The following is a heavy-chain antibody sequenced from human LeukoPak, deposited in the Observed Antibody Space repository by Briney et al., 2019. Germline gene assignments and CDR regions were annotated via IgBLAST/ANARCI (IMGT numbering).Heavy chain of an antibody. D-gene: IGHD3-10*01. J-gene: IGHJ3*02. CDR3: AKGGTLLWFGELIGAFDI. CDR1: GFTFSSYA. Sequence: GGSLRLSCAASGFTFSSYAMSWVRQAPGKGLEWVSAISGSGGSTYYADSVKGQFTISRDNSKNTLYLQMNSLGAEDTAVYYCAKGGTLLWFGELIGAFDIWGQGTMVTVSS. CDR2: ISGSGGST. V-gene: IGHV3-23*01.